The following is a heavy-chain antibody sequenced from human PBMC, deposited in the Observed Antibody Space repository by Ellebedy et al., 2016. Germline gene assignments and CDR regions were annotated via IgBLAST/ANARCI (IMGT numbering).Heavy chain of an antibody. J-gene: IGHJ4*02. Sequence: GESLKISCSVSGFKFDDYGMSWVRQAPGKGLEWVSNINWRGGTTDYADSVKGRFTVSRDNAKNSVYLQMNSLRAEDTALYYCARTLGIGTGHLDFWGQGTLVSVSS. V-gene: IGHV3-20*04. CDR2: INWRGGTT. CDR1: GFKFDDYG. CDR3: ARTLGIGTGHLDF. D-gene: IGHD7-27*01.